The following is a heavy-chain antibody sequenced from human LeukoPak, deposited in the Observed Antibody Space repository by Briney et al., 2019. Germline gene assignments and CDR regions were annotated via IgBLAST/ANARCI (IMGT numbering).Heavy chain of an antibody. V-gene: IGHV3-74*01. J-gene: IGHJ4*02. Sequence: GGSLRLSCAASGFAFGSHWMHWVRQAPGKGRVWVTRFESDASNPRYADYVMGRFTISTDNANKSLYLQMNSLRTEDTAVYYCTRDGSGSRIPFDYWGQGTLVTVSS. D-gene: IGHD1-26*01. CDR3: TRDGSGSRIPFDY. CDR2: FESDASNP. CDR1: GFAFGSHW.